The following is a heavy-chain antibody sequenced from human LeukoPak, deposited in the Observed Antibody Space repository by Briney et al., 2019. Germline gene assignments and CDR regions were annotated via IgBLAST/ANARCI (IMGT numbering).Heavy chain of an antibody. D-gene: IGHD3-9*01. CDR1: GFTFSDYY. V-gene: IGHV3-11*06. J-gene: IGHJ4*02. CDR3: AREPTYYDFLPGYFDY. Sequence: PGGSLRLSCAASGFTFSDYYMSWIRQAPGKGLEWVSYISSSSSYTNYADSVKGRFTISRDNAKNSLYLKMNSLRAEDTAVYYCAREPTYYDFLPGYFDYWGQGTLVTVSS. CDR2: ISSSSSYT.